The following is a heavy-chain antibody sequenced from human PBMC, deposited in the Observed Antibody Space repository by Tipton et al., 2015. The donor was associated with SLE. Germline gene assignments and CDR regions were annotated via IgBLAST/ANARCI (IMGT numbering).Heavy chain of an antibody. Sequence: TLSLTCTVSGASMSSGDHYWSWIRQHPGKGLEWIGYIYYSGSSYYNPSLQSRLSMSVDTSKNQFSLELTSVTAADTAVYYCARQRLRLLSPLDAWGQGTTVTVS. CDR2: IYYSGSS. CDR1: GASMSSGDHY. V-gene: IGHV4-31*03. J-gene: IGHJ6*02. D-gene: IGHD3-10*01. CDR3: ARQRLRLLSPLDA.